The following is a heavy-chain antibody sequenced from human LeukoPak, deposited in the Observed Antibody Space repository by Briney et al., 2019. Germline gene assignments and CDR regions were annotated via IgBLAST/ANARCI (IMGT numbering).Heavy chain of an antibody. CDR2: IYYSGST. CDR3: ASRMGAVLLWFGVDDFDY. J-gene: IGHJ4*02. D-gene: IGHD3-10*01. CDR1: GGSISSSSYY. V-gene: IGHV4-39*07. Sequence: SETLSLTCTVSGGSISSSSYYWGWIRQPPGKGLEWIGSIYYSGSTYYNPSLKSRVTISVDTSKNQFSLKLSSVTAADTAVYYCASRMGAVLLWFGVDDFDYWGQGTLVTVSS.